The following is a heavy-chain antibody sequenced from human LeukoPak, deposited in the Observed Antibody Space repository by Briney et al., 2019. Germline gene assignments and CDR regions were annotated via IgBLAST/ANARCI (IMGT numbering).Heavy chain of an antibody. CDR3: ARGLMVRGVIGYYYYMDV. D-gene: IGHD3-10*01. CDR2: IYYSGST. V-gene: IGHV4-59*01. J-gene: IGHJ6*03. CDR1: GGSISSYY. Sequence: WETLSLTCTASGGSISSYYWSWIRQPPGKGLEWIGYIYYSGSTNYNPSPKSRVTIAVHTSKIQFPLKLRSVTAADTAVYYCARGLMVRGVIGYYYYMDVWGKGTTVTVSS.